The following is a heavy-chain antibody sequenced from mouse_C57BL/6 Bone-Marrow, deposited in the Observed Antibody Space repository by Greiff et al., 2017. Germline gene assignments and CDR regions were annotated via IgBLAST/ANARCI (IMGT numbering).Heavy chain of an antibody. CDR3: ARSSNWAWFAY. D-gene: IGHD4-1*01. V-gene: IGHV1-72*01. CDR2: IDPNSGGT. J-gene: IGHJ3*01. CDR1: GYTFTSYW. Sequence: QVQLQQPGAELVKPGASVKLSCKASGYTFTSYWMHWVKQRPGQGLEWIGRIDPNSGGTKYNEKFKSKATLTVDKPSSTAYMQLSSLTSEDSAVYCCARSSNWAWFAYWGQGTLVTVSA.